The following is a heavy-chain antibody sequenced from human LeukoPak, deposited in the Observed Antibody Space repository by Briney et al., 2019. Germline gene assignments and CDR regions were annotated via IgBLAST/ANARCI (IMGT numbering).Heavy chain of an antibody. D-gene: IGHD6-19*01. CDR2: INHSGST. CDR3: ARGSVAGVEDYFDY. CDR1: GGSFSGYY. J-gene: IGHJ4*02. Sequence: SETLSLTCAVYGGSFSGYYWSWIRQPPGKGLEWIGEINHSGSTNYNPSLKSRVTISVDTSKNQFSLKLSSVTAADTAVYYCARGSVAGVEDYFDYWGQGTLVTVSS. V-gene: IGHV4-34*01.